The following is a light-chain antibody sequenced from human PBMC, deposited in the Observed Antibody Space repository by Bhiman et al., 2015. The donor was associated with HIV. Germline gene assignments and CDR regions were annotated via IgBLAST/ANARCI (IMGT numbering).Light chain of an antibody. Sequence: QSALAQPASVSASPGQSITISCSGATSDVGIYNLVSWYQLHAGKAPKLIIYEVTKRPSGVSDRFSGSKSGHTAFLTVSGLQAEDESDYYCSSLTSSLTYVFGTGTNVTVL. CDR3: SSLTSSLTYV. CDR1: TSDVGIYNL. J-gene: IGLJ1*01. V-gene: IGLV2-14*02. CDR2: EVT.